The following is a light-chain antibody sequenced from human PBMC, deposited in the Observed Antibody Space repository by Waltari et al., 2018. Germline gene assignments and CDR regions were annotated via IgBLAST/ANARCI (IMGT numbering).Light chain of an antibody. CDR2: DAA. CDR3: QRYDNLPVCA. J-gene: IGKJ3*01. Sequence: DIQLTQSPSSLSASVGDRVTITCQASQHITNYLNWYQQKPGKAPELLIYDAAKWQTGVPSRFSGSQSGTEFSFTIGRLQPEDVATYYCQRYDNLPVCAFGPGTKVNVK. V-gene: IGKV1-33*01. CDR1: QHITNY.